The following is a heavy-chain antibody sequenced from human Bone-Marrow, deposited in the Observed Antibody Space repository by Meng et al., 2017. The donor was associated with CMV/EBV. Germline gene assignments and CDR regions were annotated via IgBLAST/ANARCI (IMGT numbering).Heavy chain of an antibody. CDR1: GFTFSSYA. Sequence: GESLKISCAASGFTFSSYAMSWVRQAPGKGLEWVSVIYSGGSSTYYADSVKGRFTIPIDNSKNTLYLQMNSMRAEYTAVYYSAKDGGVNPNYYYGMDVWGQGTTVTVSS. D-gene: IGHD3-3*01. V-gene: IGHV3-23*03. J-gene: IGHJ6*02. CDR3: AKDGGVNPNYYYGMDV. CDR2: IYSGGSST.